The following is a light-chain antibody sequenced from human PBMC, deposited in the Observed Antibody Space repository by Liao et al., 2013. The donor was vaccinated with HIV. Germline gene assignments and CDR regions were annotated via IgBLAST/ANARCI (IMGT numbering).Light chain of an antibody. Sequence: SYELTQPPSVSVAPGKTARITCGGNNIGSKTVHWYQQKPGQAPVLVIYYNSDRPSGIPERFSGSNSGTTATLTISRVEAGDEADYYCLVWDSTSDHRVFGGGTKLTVV. CDR3: LVWDSTSDHRV. CDR2: YNS. V-gene: IGLV3-21*01. J-gene: IGLJ3*02. CDR1: NIGSKT.